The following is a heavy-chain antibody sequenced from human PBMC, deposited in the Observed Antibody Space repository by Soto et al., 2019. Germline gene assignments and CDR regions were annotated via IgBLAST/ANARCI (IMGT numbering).Heavy chain of an antibody. CDR3: ARDVHYDILTGYYVKSWFDP. CDR1: GFTFSSYS. CDR2: ISSSSSYI. D-gene: IGHD3-9*01. V-gene: IGHV3-21*01. Sequence: GGSLGLSCAASGFTFSSYSMNWVRQAPGKGLEWVSSISSSSSYIYYADSVKGRFTISRDNAKNSLYLQMNSLRAEDTAVYYCARDVHYDILTGYYVKSWFDPWGQGTLVTVSS. J-gene: IGHJ5*02.